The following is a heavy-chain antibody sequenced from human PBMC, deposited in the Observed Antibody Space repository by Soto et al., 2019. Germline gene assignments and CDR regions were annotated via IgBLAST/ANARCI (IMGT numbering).Heavy chain of an antibody. Sequence: PSGTLSLTCAVSGCSISSKKCWGWVRQAPGKGLEWICEIYDSGGTNYNPSLKSRVTISRDKSKNKFYLQLNSLRPADTAVYHCASHTYYHHNGGCFDNWGQGTLVTVSS. CDR1: GCSISSKKC. D-gene: IGHD3-22*01. J-gene: IGHJ4*02. CDR3: ASHTYYHHNGGCFDN. CDR2: IYDSGGT. V-gene: IGHV4-4*02.